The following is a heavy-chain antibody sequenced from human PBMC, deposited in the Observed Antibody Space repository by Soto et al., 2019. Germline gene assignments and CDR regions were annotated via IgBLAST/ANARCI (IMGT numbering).Heavy chain of an antibody. J-gene: IGHJ5*02. V-gene: IGHV1-69*12. D-gene: IGHD3-22*01. CDR3: ARDRGPSSGYYPYWFDP. Sequence: QVQLVQSGAEVKNPGSSVKVSCKASGGTFSSYAITWVRQAPGQGLEWMGGIIPIFGTANYAQKFQGRVTITADESTSTAYMELSSLRSEDTAVYYCARDRGPSSGYYPYWFDPWGQGTLVTVSS. CDR2: IIPIFGTA. CDR1: GGTFSSYA.